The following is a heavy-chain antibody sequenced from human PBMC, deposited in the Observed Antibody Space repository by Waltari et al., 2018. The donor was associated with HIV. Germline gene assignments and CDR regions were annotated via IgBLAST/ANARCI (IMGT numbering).Heavy chain of an antibody. D-gene: IGHD2-15*01. V-gene: IGHV4-59*13. CDR2: VYNDGST. Sequence: QVQLLESGPGLVKPSETLSLTCNAFGGSIINYFWTWIRQAPGKTLEWIGYVYNDGSTEYNPSLKSRVTMSLDSANVQFSLNLNSVTAADTARYFCARCSFSSYYYFDLWGQGTHVTVSS. J-gene: IGHJ4*02. CDR1: GGSIINYF. CDR3: ARCSFSSYYYFDL.